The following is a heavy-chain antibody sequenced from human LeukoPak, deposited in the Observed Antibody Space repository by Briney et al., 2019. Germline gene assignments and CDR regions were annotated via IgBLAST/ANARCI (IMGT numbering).Heavy chain of an antibody. J-gene: IGHJ4*02. Sequence: GGSLRLSCAASGFTFSSYSMTWVCQAPGKGLEWVSYISSSSSTIYYADSVKGRFTISRDNAKNSLYLQMNSLRAEDTAVYYCARDYYYDSSGAIDYWGQGTLVTVSS. CDR3: ARDYYYDSSGAIDY. CDR2: ISSSSSTI. CDR1: GFTFSSYS. D-gene: IGHD3-22*01. V-gene: IGHV3-48*01.